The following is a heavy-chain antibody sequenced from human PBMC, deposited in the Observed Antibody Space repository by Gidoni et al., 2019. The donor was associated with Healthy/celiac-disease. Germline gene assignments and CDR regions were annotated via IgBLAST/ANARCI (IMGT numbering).Heavy chain of an antibody. J-gene: IGHJ4*02. CDR2: ISYDGSNK. D-gene: IGHD1-26*01. V-gene: IGHV3-30*18. CDR3: AKEDSGSYSLDY. Sequence: QVQLVESGGGVVQPGRSLRRSCAASGFTFSSYGMHWVRQAPGKGLEWVAVISYDGSNKYYADSVKGRFTISRDNSKNTLYLQMNSLRAEDTAVYYCAKEDSGSYSLDYWGQGTLVTVSS. CDR1: GFTFSSYG.